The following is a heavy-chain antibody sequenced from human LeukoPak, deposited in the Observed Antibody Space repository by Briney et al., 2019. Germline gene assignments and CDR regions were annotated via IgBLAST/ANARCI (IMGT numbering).Heavy chain of an antibody. V-gene: IGHV3-7*01. CDR1: GFTFSSYW. J-gene: IGHJ4*02. Sequence: PGGSLRLSRAASGFTFSSYWMSWVRQAPGKGLEWVANIKQDGSEKYYVDSVKGRFTISRDNAKNSLYLQMNSLRAEDTAVYYCARGSYYYDSSGYYWGQGTLVTVSS. CDR3: ARGSYYYDSSGYY. D-gene: IGHD3-22*01. CDR2: IKQDGSEK.